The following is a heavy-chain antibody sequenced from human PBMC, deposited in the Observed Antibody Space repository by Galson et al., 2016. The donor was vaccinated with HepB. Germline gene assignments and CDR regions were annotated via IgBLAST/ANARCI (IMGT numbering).Heavy chain of an antibody. CDR2: INAGNGNT. CDR1: GYSFITYA. J-gene: IGHJ3*02. Sequence: SVKVSCKAPGYSFITYAMHWVRQAPGQRLEWMGWINAGNGNTKYSQKFQGRVTITRDTSATTAYMELSSLRSEDTAVYYCARRHRGAYYDMLTGYYRGAFDIWGQGTMVTVSS. V-gene: IGHV1-3*01. D-gene: IGHD3-9*01. CDR3: ARRHRGAYYDMLTGYYRGAFDI.